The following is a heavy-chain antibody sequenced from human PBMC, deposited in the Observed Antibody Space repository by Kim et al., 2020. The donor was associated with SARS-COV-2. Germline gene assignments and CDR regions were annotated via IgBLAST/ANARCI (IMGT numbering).Heavy chain of an antibody. D-gene: IGHD3-10*01. CDR3: ARQGLGVLWFGESFYYYGMDV. V-gene: IGHV4-59*08. CDR2: IYYSGST. CDR1: GGSISSYY. J-gene: IGHJ6*02. Sequence: SETLSLTCTVSGGSISSYYWSWIRQPPGKGLEWIGYIYYSGSTNYNPSLKSRVTISVDTSKNQFSLKLSSVTAADTAVYYCARQGLGVLWFGESFYYYGMDVWGQGTTVTVSS.